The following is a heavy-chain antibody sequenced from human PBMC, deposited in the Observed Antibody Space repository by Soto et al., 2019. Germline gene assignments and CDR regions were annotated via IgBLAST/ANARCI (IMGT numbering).Heavy chain of an antibody. V-gene: IGHV3-7*03. CDR1: GFTFSSYW. Sequence: SGGSLRLSCAASGFTFSSYWMSWVRQAPGKGLEWVANIKQDGSEKYYVDSVKGRFTISRDNAKNSLYLQMNSLRAEDTAVYYCARDYSFAYYYGSGTPYNWFDPWGQGTLVTVSS. D-gene: IGHD3-10*01. CDR3: ARDYSFAYYYGSGTPYNWFDP. J-gene: IGHJ5*02. CDR2: IKQDGSEK.